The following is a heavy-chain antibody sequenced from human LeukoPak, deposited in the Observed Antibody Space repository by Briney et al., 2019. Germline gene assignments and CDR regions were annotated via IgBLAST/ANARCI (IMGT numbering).Heavy chain of an antibody. Sequence: ASVKVSCKASGYTFTGYFIHWVRQAPGQGLEWMGWINPNSGVTKYAQKFQGRVTMTRDTSISTAYMELSRLRSDDTAVYYCARDRDWNLDYCGQGTLVTVSS. J-gene: IGHJ4*02. V-gene: IGHV1-2*02. CDR1: GYTFTGYF. CDR3: ARDRDWNLDY. D-gene: IGHD1-1*01. CDR2: INPNSGVT.